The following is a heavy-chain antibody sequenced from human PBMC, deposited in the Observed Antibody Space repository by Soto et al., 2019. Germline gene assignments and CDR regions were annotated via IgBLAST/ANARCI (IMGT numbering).Heavy chain of an antibody. D-gene: IGHD3-22*01. J-gene: IGHJ5*02. CDR1: GFTFSSYG. CDR2: ISYDGSNK. Sequence: PGGSLRLSCAASGFTFSSYGMHWVRQAPGKGLEWVAVISYDGSNKYYADSVKGRFTISRDNSKNTLYLQMNSLRAEDTAVYYCAKVSLTYYYDSSGVDPWGQGTLVTVSS. CDR3: AKVSLTYYYDSSGVDP. V-gene: IGHV3-30*18.